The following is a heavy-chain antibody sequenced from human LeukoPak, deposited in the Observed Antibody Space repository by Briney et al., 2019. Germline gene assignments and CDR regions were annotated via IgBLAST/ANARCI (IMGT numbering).Heavy chain of an antibody. D-gene: IGHD6-19*01. J-gene: IGHJ6*03. CDR3: ARQVAGTRNYYYYMDV. CDR2: IYYSGST. Sequence: SETLSLTCTVSGGSISSSSYYWGWIRQPPGKGLEWIGSIYYSGSTYYNPSLKSRVTISVDTSKNQFSLKLSSVTAADTAVYCCARQVAGTRNYYYYMDVWGKGTTVTVSS. CDR1: GGSISSSSYY. V-gene: IGHV4-39*07.